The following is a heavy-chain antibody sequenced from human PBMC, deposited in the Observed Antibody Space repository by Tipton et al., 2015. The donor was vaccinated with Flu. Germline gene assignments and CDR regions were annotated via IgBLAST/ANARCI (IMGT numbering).Heavy chain of an antibody. CDR1: GDSIRSSYY. J-gene: IGHJ4*02. Sequence: TLSLTCTVSGDSIRSSYYWAWIRQPPGRGLEWIGYIYNNAYTKYNPSLESRVTISVDTSKRQFSLQLRSVTAADTAVYYCARDPSLGMPEFFDSWGQGTLVTASS. V-gene: IGHV4-59*12. D-gene: IGHD2-2*01. CDR3: ARDPSLGMPEFFDS. CDR2: IYNNAYT.